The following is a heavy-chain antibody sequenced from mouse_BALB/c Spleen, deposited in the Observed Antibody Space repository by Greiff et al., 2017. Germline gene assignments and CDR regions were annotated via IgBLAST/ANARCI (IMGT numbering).Heavy chain of an antibody. D-gene: IGHD4-1*01. V-gene: IGHV3-2*02. Sequence: VQLKQSGPGLVKPSQSLSLTCTVTGYSITSDYAWNWIRQFPGNKLEWMGYISYSGSTSYNPSLKSRISITRDTSKNQFFLQLNSVTTEDTATYYCARERTANFDYWGQGTTLTVSS. CDR2: ISYSGST. CDR1: GYSITSDYA. J-gene: IGHJ2*01. CDR3: ARERTANFDY.